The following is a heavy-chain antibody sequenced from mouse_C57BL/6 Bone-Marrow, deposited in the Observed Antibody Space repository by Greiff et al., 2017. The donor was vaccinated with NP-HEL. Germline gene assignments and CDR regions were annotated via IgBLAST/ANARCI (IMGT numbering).Heavy chain of an antibody. Sequence: QVQLQQPGAELVKPGASVKLSCKASGYTFTSYWMQWVKQRPGQGLEWIGEIDPSGGYTNYNPKFKGKAPLTVDQSSRTAYMQPSSLTSEVSAVYYCARWGNYDGYYVDYWGQGTTLTLSS. CDR3: ARWGNYDGYYVDY. CDR1: GYTFTSYW. CDR2: IDPSGGYT. J-gene: IGHJ2*01. V-gene: IGHV1-50*01. D-gene: IGHD2-3*01.